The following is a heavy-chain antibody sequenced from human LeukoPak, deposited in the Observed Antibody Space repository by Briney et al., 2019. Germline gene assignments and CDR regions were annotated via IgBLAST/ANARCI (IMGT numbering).Heavy chain of an antibody. CDR3: ARSANDDFNWFDP. Sequence: ASETLSLTCTVSGGSISSSSYYWGWIRQPPGKGLEWIGSIYYSGSTYYNPSLKSRVTISVDMSKNQFSLSLRSVTAADTAVYYCARSANDDFNWFDPWGQGTLVTVSS. CDR2: IYYSGST. D-gene: IGHD1-1*01. CDR1: GGSISSSSYY. J-gene: IGHJ5*02. V-gene: IGHV4-39*07.